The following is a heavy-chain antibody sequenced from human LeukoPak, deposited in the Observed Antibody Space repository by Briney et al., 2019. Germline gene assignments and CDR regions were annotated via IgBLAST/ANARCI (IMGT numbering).Heavy chain of an antibody. CDR2: ISGSGSSST. V-gene: IGHV3-23*01. CDR1: GFTSSSYA. D-gene: IGHD6-13*01. Sequence: GGSLRLSCAASGFTSSSYAMSWVRQAPGKGLEWVSIISGSGSSSTYYADSVKGRFTISRDNSKKTLYLQMNSLRADDTAVYYCATGYASSWYFFDYWGQGTLVTVSS. J-gene: IGHJ4*02. CDR3: ATGYASSWYFFDY.